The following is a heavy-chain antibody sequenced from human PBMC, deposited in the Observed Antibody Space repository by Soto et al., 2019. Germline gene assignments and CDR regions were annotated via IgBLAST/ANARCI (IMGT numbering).Heavy chain of an antibody. CDR2: IIPIFGTA. D-gene: IGHD6-13*01. V-gene: IGHV1-69*13. CDR3: ARRTPAGTLYYFDY. J-gene: IGHJ4*02. Sequence: ASVTVSCKASGGTFSSYAISWVRQAPGQGLEWMGGIIPIFGTANYAQKFQGRVTITADESTSTAYMELSSLRSEDTAVYYCARRTPAGTLYYFDYWGQGTLVTVSS. CDR1: GGTFSSYA.